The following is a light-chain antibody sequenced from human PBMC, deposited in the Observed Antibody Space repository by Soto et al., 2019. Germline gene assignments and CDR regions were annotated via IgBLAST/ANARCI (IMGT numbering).Light chain of an antibody. CDR3: QQTFNNRLS. J-gene: IGKJ4*01. CDR1: QSVSTS. Sequence: DIQMTQSPSSLSASVGARVTITCRASQSVSTSVNWYQQLGGKAPKLLIQHSSTLQSGVPSRFSGSESGTDFTLTISSLQPEDCATYYCQQTFNNRLSFGGGTKVEIK. V-gene: IGKV1-39*01. CDR2: HSS.